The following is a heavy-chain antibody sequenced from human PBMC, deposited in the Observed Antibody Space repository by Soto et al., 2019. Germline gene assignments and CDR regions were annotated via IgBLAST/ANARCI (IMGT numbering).Heavy chain of an antibody. CDR3: ARERRDGYKHYFDY. J-gene: IGHJ4*02. Sequence: QVQLQESGPGLVKPSETLSLMCTVSGGSISSYYWSWIRQPPGKGLEWIGYMYYSGSTNYNPSLKSRVTRSVDTSKNQFALKLSSVTAADTAVYYCARERRDGYKHYFDYWGQGTLVTVSS. D-gene: IGHD5-12*01. CDR2: MYYSGST. CDR1: GGSISSYY. V-gene: IGHV4-59*01.